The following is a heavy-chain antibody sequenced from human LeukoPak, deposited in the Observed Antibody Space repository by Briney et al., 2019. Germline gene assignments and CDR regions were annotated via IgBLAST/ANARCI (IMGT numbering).Heavy chain of an antibody. CDR3: ARDNRDWAFDY. CDR2: ISGTGGST. J-gene: IGHJ4*02. Sequence: GGSLRLSCAASGFTFSSYGMNWVRQAPGKGLEWVSTISGTGGSTSYADSVKGRFTISRDNSKNTLVLQMNSLRSEDTAVYFCARDNRDWAFDYWGQGTLVTVSS. CDR1: GFTFSSYG. V-gene: IGHV3-23*01. D-gene: IGHD2-21*02.